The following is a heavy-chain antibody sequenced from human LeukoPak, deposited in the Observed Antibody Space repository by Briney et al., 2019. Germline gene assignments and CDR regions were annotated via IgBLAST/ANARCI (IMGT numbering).Heavy chain of an antibody. CDR1: GFTFSSYA. D-gene: IGHD3-10*01. CDR3: ARGSYYYGSENYYKGIDY. J-gene: IGHJ4*02. Sequence: GGSLRLSCAASGFTFSSYAMSWVRQARGRGLEWVSTITTSGSSTYYADSVKGRFTISRDNTKNTLYLQMNSLGAEDTAVYYCARGSYYYGSENYYKGIDYWGQGTLVTVSS. CDR2: ITTSGSST. V-gene: IGHV3-23*01.